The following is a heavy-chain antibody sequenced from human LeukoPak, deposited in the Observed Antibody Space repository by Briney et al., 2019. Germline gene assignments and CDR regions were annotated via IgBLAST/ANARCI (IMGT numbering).Heavy chain of an antibody. V-gene: IGHV4-31*03. J-gene: IGHJ4*02. CDR3: ARQSGRFPDY. D-gene: IGHD2-15*01. Sequence: PSETLSLTCTVSGGSISSGGYYWSWIRQHPGKGLEWIGYIYYSGSTYYNPSLKSRVTISVDTSKNQFSLKLSSVTAAGTAVYYCARQSGRFPDYWGQGTLVTVSS. CDR2: IYYSGST. CDR1: GGSISSGGYY.